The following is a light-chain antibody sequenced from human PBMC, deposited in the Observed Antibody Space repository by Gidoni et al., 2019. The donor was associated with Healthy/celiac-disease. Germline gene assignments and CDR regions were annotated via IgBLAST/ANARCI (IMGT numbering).Light chain of an antibody. J-gene: IGKJ4*01. Sequence: DIQMTQSPSSLSASVGDRVTITCQASQDISNYLNWYQQKPGKAPELLIYDASNLETGVPSRFSGSGSGTDFTFNISSLQPEDIATYYCQQYDNLPLTFGGGTKVEIK. CDR3: QQYDNLPLT. CDR2: DAS. V-gene: IGKV1-33*01. CDR1: QDISNY.